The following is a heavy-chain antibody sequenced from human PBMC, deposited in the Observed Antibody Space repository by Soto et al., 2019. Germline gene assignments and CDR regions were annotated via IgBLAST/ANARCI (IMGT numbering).Heavy chain of an antibody. Sequence: VKVSCKASGYTFTGYYMHWVRQAPGQGLEWMGWINPNSGGTNYAQKFQGWVTMTRDTSISTAYMELSRLRSDDTAVYYCARGIVAIPNWFDPWGQGTLVTVSS. V-gene: IGHV1-2*04. CDR1: GYTFTGYY. D-gene: IGHD3-22*01. J-gene: IGHJ5*02. CDR3: ARGIVAIPNWFDP. CDR2: INPNSGGT.